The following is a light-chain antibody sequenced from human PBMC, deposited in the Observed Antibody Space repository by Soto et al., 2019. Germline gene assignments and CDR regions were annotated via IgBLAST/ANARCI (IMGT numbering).Light chain of an antibody. CDR1: QSISSW. J-gene: IGKJ1*01. Sequence: DIQRTQSPSTLSASVGDRFTITCRASQSISSWLAWYQQKPGKSPKLLIYYSSSLESGFPSSLSGSGSGTEFTLTISSLQPDDFATYYCPQYNSYSTFGQVTKVEIK. CDR2: YSS. CDR3: PQYNSYST. V-gene: IGKV1-5*01.